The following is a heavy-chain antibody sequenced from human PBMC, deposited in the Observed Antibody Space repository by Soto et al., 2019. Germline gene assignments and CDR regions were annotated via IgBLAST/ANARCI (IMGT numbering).Heavy chain of an antibody. CDR3: ARDRRGIFGVVIHLDYYYHGIEV. CDR1: GFTFSSYS. D-gene: IGHD3-3*01. Sequence: GGSLRLSCAASGFTFSSYSMNWVRQAPGKGLEWVSSISSSSRYIYYADSVKGRFTISRDNAKNSLYLQMKGLRTEHTAVYSCARDRRGIFGVVIHLDYYYHGIEVWGQGTTVTVSS. V-gene: IGHV3-21*01. J-gene: IGHJ6*02. CDR2: ISSSSRYI.